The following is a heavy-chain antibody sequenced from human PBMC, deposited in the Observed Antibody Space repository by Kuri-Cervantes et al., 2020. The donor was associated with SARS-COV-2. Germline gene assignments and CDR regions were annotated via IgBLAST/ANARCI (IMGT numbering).Heavy chain of an antibody. D-gene: IGHD3-3*01. CDR3: VREGAYDFWSIDY. Sequence: GESLKISCAASGFTFSSYSMNWVRQAPGKGLEWVSSISSSSSYIYYADSVKGRFTISRDNAKNSLYLQMNSLRAEDTAVYYCVREGAYDFWSIDYWGQGTLVTVSS. V-gene: IGHV3-21*01. J-gene: IGHJ4*02. CDR1: GFTFSSYS. CDR2: ISSSSSYI.